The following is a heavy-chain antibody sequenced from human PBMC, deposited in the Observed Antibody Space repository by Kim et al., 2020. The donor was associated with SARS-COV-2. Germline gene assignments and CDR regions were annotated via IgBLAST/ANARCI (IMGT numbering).Heavy chain of an antibody. CDR2: IKQDGSEK. CDR1: RFIFSSYW. CDR3: ARGYVLVATPFDY. Sequence: LTCAASRFIFSSYWMNWVRQAPGKGPEWVANIKQDGSEKYYLDSVKGRFAISRDNAKNSLYLQMNSLGVDDTAVYYCARGYVLVATPFDYWGQGTL. V-gene: IGHV3-7*01. J-gene: IGHJ4*02. D-gene: IGHD2-8*02.